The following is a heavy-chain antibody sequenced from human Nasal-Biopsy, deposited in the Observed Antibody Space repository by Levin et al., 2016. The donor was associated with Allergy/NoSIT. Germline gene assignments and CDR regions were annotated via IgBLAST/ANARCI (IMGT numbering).Heavy chain of an antibody. CDR2: IYYNGTT. Sequence: SETLSLTCTVSGESTSRRGYYWDWIRQPPGKGLEWIGFIYYNGTTFYNPSLKTRVSLSIDTSKNQFSLRLRSVTAADTAVYYCASPIILNVGGVIVPGSWGRGTLVTVSS. D-gene: IGHD3-16*02. J-gene: IGHJ5*02. CDR1: GESTSRRGYY. V-gene: IGHV4-39*01. CDR3: ASPIILNVGGVIVPGS.